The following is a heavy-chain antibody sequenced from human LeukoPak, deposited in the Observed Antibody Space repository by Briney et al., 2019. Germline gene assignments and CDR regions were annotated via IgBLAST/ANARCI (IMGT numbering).Heavy chain of an antibody. J-gene: IGHJ5*02. V-gene: IGHV7-4-1*02. D-gene: IGHD6-13*01. CDR3: ARETPAAGGNWLDP. Sequence: GASVKVSCKASGYTFTSYAMSWVRQAPGQGLEWMGWINTNTGNPTYAQGFTGRFVFSLDTSVSTAYLQISSLKAEDTAVYFCARETPAAGGNWLDPWGQGTLVTVSS. CDR1: GYTFTSYA. CDR2: INTNTGNP.